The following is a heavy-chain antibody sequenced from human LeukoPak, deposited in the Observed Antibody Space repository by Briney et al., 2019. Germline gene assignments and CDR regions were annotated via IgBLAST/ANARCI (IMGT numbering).Heavy chain of an antibody. CDR2: MYYNGST. CDR3: ARGGDYYDSSGARF. Sequence: SETLSLTCTVSGGSISSSSDYWGWIRQPPGKGLEWIGGMYYNGSTYYNPSLKSRVPISVDTSKNQFSLKLSSVTAADTAVYYCARGGDYYDSSGARFWGQGTLVTVSS. D-gene: IGHD3-22*01. CDR1: GGSISSSSDY. V-gene: IGHV4-39*01. J-gene: IGHJ4*02.